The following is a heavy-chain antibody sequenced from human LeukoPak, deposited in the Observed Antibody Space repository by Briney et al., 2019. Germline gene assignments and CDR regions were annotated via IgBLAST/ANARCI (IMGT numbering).Heavy chain of an antibody. CDR2: ISSSSSTI. CDR3: ARNGGDFWSGYYYYFDY. V-gene: IGHV3-48*01. J-gene: IGHJ4*02. Sequence: PGGSLRLSCAASGFTFSSYSMNWVRQAPGKGLEWVSYISSSSSTIYYADSVKGRFTISRDNAKNSLYLQMNSLRAEDTAVYYCARNGGDFWSGYYYYFDYWGQGTLVTVSS. CDR1: GFTFSSYS. D-gene: IGHD3-3*01.